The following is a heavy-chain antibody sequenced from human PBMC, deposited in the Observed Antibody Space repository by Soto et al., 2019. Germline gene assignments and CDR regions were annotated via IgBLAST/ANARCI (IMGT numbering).Heavy chain of an antibody. D-gene: IGHD3-9*01. CDR3: ARTLLRYFDWLSAGMDV. CDR1: GFTFSSYW. Sequence: PGGSLRLSCAASGFTFSSYWMHWVRQAPGKGLVWVSRINSDGSSTSYADSVKGRFTTSRDNAKNTLYLQMNSLRAEDTAVYYCARTLLRYFDWLSAGMDVWGQGTTVTVSS. J-gene: IGHJ6*02. CDR2: INSDGSST. V-gene: IGHV3-74*01.